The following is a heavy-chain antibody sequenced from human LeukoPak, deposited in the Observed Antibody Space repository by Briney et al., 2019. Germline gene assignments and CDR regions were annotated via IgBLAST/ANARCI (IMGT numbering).Heavy chain of an antibody. CDR1: GFTSDDYA. D-gene: IGHD2-15*01. CDR2: ISGDGGST. J-gene: IGHJ4*02. CDR3: AKDTRGYCSGGSCHMFDY. Sequence: GGSLRLSCAASGFTSDDYAMHWVRQAPGKGLEWVSLISGDGGSTYYADSVKGRFTISRDNSKNSLYLQMNSLRTEDTALYYCAKDTRGYCSGGSCHMFDYWGQGTLVTVSS. V-gene: IGHV3-43*02.